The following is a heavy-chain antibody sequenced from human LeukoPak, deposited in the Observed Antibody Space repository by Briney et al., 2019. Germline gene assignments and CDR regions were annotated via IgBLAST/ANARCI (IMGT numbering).Heavy chain of an antibody. CDR2: ISGSGGST. J-gene: IGHJ4*02. CDR3: ARAPPLLWFGEFLDY. Sequence: GGSLRLSCAASGFTFSSYAMSWVRQAPGKGLEWVSAISGSGGSTYYADSVKGRFTISRDNAKNSLYLQMNSLRAEDTAVYYCARAPPLLWFGEFLDYWGQGTLVTVSS. D-gene: IGHD3-10*01. CDR1: GFTFSSYA. V-gene: IGHV3-23*01.